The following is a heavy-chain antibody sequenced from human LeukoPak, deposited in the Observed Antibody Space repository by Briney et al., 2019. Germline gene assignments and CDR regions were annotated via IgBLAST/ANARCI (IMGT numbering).Heavy chain of an antibody. CDR3: AKAINWNYFDY. D-gene: IGHD1-20*01. CDR2: ISGSTGST. V-gene: IGHV3-23*01. J-gene: IGHJ4*02. Sequence: PGGSLLLSCVVSGFTFINYAMSWVRQAPGKGLEWVSAISGSTGSTYYADSVKGRFTISRDNSKNTLYLQMNSLRAEDTAVYYCAKAINWNYFDYWGQGTLVTVSS. CDR1: GFTFINYA.